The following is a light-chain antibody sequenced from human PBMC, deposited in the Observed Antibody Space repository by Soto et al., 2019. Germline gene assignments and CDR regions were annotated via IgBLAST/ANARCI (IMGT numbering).Light chain of an antibody. V-gene: IGKV3-20*01. CDR1: QSVGSD. CDR2: GAS. CDR3: QQYGSSPIT. J-gene: IGKJ5*01. Sequence: IVMTQSPATLSVSPGERATLSFRASQSVGSDLAWYQQKPGQAPRLLIYGASSRATGIPDRFSGSGSGTDFTLTISRLEPEDFAVYYCQQYGSSPITFGQGTRLAIK.